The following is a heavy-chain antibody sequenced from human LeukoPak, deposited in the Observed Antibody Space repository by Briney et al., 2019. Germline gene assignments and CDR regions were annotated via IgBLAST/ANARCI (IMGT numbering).Heavy chain of an antibody. CDR2: INPNSGCT. CDR3: ARGRPVYDFWSGYYNYHYYYYMDV. V-gene: IGHV1-2*02. D-gene: IGHD3-3*01. CDR1: GYTFTGYY. J-gene: IGHJ6*03. Sequence: ASVKVSCKASGYTFTGYYMHWVRQAPGQGLEWMGWINPNSGCTNYAQKFQGRVTMTRDTSISTAYMELSSLRSEDTAVYYCARGRPVYDFWSGYYNYHYYYYMDVWGKGTTVTVSS.